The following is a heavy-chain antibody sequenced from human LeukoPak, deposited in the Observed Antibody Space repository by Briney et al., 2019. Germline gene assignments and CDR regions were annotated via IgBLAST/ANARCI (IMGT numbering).Heavy chain of an antibody. Sequence: GESLQISCQGSGSSFTSYWIGGVRQAPGQGLEGMGWISAYNGNTNYAQKFQGRVTMTRNTSISTAYMELSSLRSEDTAVYYCARTRGGAWFDPWGQGTLVTVSS. CDR1: GSSFTSYW. CDR2: ISAYNGNT. J-gene: IGHJ5*02. CDR3: ARTRGGAWFDP. D-gene: IGHD3-10*01. V-gene: IGHV1-18*04.